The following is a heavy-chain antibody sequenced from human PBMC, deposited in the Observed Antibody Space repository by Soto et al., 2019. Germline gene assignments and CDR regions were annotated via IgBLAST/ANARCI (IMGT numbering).Heavy chain of an antibody. CDR2: ISGPGGSP. J-gene: IGHJ4*02. Sequence: GGSMLLSCATSGFTFRNYVMNWVRQAPGKGLEWVSGISGPGGSPFYADSVQGRFVISRDNSRNTVYLHMNGLRADDTASYYCARDGLLFSGPYRPSRFDHWGLGTLVTVSS. CDR3: ARDGLLFSGPYRPSRFDH. D-gene: IGHD3-16*02. V-gene: IGHV3-23*01. CDR1: GFTFRNYV.